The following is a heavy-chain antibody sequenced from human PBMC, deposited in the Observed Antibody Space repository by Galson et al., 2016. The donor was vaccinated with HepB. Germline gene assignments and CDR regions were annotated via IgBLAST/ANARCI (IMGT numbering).Heavy chain of an antibody. CDR1: GFTFSSYA. Sequence: SLRLSCAASGFTFSSYAMHWVRQAPGKGLEWVAVISYDGSNKYYADSVKGRFTISRDNSKNTLYLQMNSLRAEDTAMYYCARDLRGQGEVWGKGTTVTVSS. J-gene: IGHJ6*04. D-gene: IGHD3-10*01. CDR3: ARDLRGQGEV. V-gene: IGHV3-30-3*01. CDR2: ISYDGSNK.